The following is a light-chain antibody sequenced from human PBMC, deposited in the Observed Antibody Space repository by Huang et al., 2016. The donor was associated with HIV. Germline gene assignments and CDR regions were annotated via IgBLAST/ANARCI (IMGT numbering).Light chain of an antibody. CDR1: QSVLYSLSKKIY. V-gene: IGKV4-1*01. CDR3: LQYYSVPQT. Sequence: DIVMTQSPDSLAVSPGERATINCKSSQSVLYSLSKKIYLALFQQKPGRPPKLLIYWSTTRESGVPDRFSGSGSGTDFTLTINNLQAEDVAVYFCLQYYSVPQTFGHGTKVEI. CDR2: WST. J-gene: IGKJ1*01.